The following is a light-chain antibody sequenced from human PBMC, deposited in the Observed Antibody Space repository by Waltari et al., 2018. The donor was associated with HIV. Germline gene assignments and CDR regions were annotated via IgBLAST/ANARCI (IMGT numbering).Light chain of an antibody. V-gene: IGLV1-40*01. Sequence: QSVLTQPPSVSGAPGQRVTLSCTGTRSNIGTHEVHWYQQLPGTAPRLLIYNTNRRPSGVPDRFSGSKSGTSASLAINGLQAEDEADYYCQSSDNTLSGSVFGGGSKLTVL. J-gene: IGLJ2*01. CDR3: QSSDNTLSGSV. CDR1: RSNIGTHE. CDR2: NTN.